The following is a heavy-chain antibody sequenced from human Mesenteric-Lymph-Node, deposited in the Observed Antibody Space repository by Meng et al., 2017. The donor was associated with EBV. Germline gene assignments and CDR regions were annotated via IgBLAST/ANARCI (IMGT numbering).Heavy chain of an antibody. CDR1: GDIFTSYA. D-gene: IGHD3-10*01. CDR2: INAGNGNT. J-gene: IGHJ4*02. Sequence: QVHFVQCGAEVKTPGASVKVSCKASGDIFTSYALHWVRQAPGQRLEWMGWINAGNGNTKYSQKFQGRVTITRDTSASTAYMELSSLRSEDTAVYYCARDDSLYGSGSHDYWGQGTLVTVSS. CDR3: ARDDSLYGSGSHDY. V-gene: IGHV1-3*01.